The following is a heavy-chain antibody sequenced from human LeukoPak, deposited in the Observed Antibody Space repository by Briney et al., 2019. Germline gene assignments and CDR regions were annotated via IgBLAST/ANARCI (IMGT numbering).Heavy chain of an antibody. CDR2: VIPIFGTA. CDR1: GGTFSSYA. V-gene: IGHV1-69*05. D-gene: IGHD6-13*01. Sequence: SVKVSCKASGGTFSSYAISWVRQAPGQGLEWMGGVIPIFGTANYAQKFRGRVTITTDESTSTAYMELSSLRSEDTAVYYCATHLPYSAEYYYYMDVWGKGTTVTVSS. CDR3: ATHLPYSAEYYYYMDV. J-gene: IGHJ6*03.